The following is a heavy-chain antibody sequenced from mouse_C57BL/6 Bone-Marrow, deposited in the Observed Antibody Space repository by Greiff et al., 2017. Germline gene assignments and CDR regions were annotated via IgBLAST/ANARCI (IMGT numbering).Heavy chain of an antibody. CDR1: GFTFSDAW. V-gene: IGHV6-6*01. J-gene: IGHJ4*01. Sequence: EVKLEESGGGLVQPGGSMKLSCAASGFTFSDAWMAWVRQSPEKGLEWVAEIRNKANNHATYYAESVKGRFTISRDVSTSSVYLQMNSLRAEDAGIEYCTRGYYACPYAKDYWGQGHSVTGS. D-gene: IGHD1-1*01. CDR2: IRNKANNHAT. CDR3: TRGYYACPYAKDY.